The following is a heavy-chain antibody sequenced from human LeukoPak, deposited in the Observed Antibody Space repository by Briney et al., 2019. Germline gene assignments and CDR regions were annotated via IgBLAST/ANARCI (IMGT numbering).Heavy chain of an antibody. D-gene: IGHD1-14*01. CDR3: ARGSEHLDNWFDP. CDR2: ISGSGSLM. J-gene: IGHJ5*02. CDR1: GFFSNYG. Sequence: GGSLRLSCAASGFFSNYGMNWVRQAPGKGLEWISYISGSGSLMHQADSVKGRFTISRDNAKNLVSLQMSSLRDEDTAVYYCARGSEHLDNWFDPWGQGTLVTVSS. V-gene: IGHV3-48*02.